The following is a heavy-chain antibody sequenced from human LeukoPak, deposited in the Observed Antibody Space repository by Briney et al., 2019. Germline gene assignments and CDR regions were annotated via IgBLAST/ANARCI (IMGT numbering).Heavy chain of an antibody. D-gene: IGHD1-20*01. J-gene: IGHJ5*02. CDR2: IYNSGT. V-gene: IGHV4-59*08. CDR3: ARLVTGATNWFDP. CDR1: GGSISSYY. Sequence: SETLSLTCSLSGGSISSYYWIWIRQPPGKGLEWIGYIYNSGTNYNPSLKSRVTISVDTSKNQFSLKLNSVTATDTAMYYCARLVTGATNWFDPWGQGTLVTVSP.